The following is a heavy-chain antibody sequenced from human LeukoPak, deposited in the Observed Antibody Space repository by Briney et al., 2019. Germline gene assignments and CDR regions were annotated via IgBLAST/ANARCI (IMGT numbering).Heavy chain of an antibody. CDR1: GFTFSSYA. CDR2: IYYSGNT. D-gene: IGHD3-22*01. J-gene: IGHJ4*02. V-gene: IGHV4-59*01. CDR3: ARGRAYYDSTGYYY. Sequence: GSLRLSCAASGFTFSSYAMSWIRQPPGKGLEWIGHIYYSGNTNYTPSLRSRVTVSVDTSKNQFSLKLSSVTAADTAVYYCARGRAYYDSTGYYYWGQGTLVTVSS.